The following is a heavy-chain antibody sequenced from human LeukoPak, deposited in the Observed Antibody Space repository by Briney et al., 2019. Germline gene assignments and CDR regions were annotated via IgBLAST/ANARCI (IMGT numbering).Heavy chain of an antibody. CDR3: ARDYGGYYDSSGYPPPGY. CDR2: ISAYNGNT. V-gene: IGHV1-18*01. Sequence: VASVKVSCKASGYTFTSYGISWVRQAPGQGLEWMGWISAYNGNTNYAQKLQGRVTMTTDTSTSTAYMELRSLRSDDTAVYYCARDYGGYYDSSGYPPPGYWGQGTLATVSS. D-gene: IGHD3-22*01. J-gene: IGHJ4*02. CDR1: GYTFTSYG.